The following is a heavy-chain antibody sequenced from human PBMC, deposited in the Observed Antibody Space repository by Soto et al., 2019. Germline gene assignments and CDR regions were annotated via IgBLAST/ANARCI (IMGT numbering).Heavy chain of an antibody. Sequence: QVQLQQSGPGLVKPSETLSLTCTVSSGPTSSHNWGWIRQPPGRGLEWIGYVYNTGGTSYNPTLRSRVTISADTSTKNISLTLSSVTAADTAVYYCVRQGIGRLHGLVDVWGQGTTVSVSS. CDR2: VYNTGGT. J-gene: IGHJ6*02. V-gene: IGHV4-59*08. CDR3: VRQGIGRLHGLVDV. CDR1: SGPTSSHN. D-gene: IGHD5-18*01.